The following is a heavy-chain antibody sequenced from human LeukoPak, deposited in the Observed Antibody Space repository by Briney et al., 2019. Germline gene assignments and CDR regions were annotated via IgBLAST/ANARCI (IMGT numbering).Heavy chain of an antibody. CDR1: GFTFSNAW. CDR3: AKDRNSVGSSYNY. V-gene: IGHV3-23*01. D-gene: IGHD6-6*01. Sequence: GGSLRLSCAASGFTFSNAWMNWVRQAPGKGLEWVSAISGSGGSIYYADSVKGRFTISRDNSKNTLYLQMNSLRAEDTAVYYCAKDRNSVGSSYNYWGQGTLVTVSS. J-gene: IGHJ4*02. CDR2: ISGSGGSI.